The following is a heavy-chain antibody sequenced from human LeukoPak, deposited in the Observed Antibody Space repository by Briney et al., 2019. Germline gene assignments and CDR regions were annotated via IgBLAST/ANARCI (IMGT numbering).Heavy chain of an antibody. CDR3: AKSQGDMGDF. D-gene: IGHD3-9*01. J-gene: IGHJ4*02. Sequence: GGSLRLSCAASGFTFSSYAMSWVRQAPGEGLEWVSTISASADHTYYADSVKGRFTISRDKSKNTLYLQMNSLRGEDTAIYYCAKSQGDMGDFWGQGTLVTVSS. CDR1: GFTFSSYA. CDR2: ISASADHT. V-gene: IGHV3-23*01.